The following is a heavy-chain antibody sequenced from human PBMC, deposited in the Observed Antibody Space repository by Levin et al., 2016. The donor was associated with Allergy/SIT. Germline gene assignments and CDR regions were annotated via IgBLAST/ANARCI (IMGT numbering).Heavy chain of an antibody. CDR3: AREGLRIAASYYYYGMDV. CDR1: GFTFSSYE. D-gene: IGHD6-13*01. CDR2: ISSSGSTI. Sequence: LSLTCAASGFTFSSYEMNWVRQAPGKGLEWVSYISSSGSTIYYADSVKGRFTISRDNAKNSLYLQMNSLRAEDTAVYYCAREGLRIAASYYYYGMDVWGQGTTVTVSS. V-gene: IGHV3-48*03. J-gene: IGHJ6*02.